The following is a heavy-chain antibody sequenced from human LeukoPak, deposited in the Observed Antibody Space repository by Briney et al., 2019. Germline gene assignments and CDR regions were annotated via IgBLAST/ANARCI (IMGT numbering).Heavy chain of an antibody. CDR2: ISYDGSNK. J-gene: IGHJ6*03. D-gene: IGHD1-26*01. Sequence: GGSLRLSCAASGFTFGRYGMRSARQAPGRWLEWVVFISYDGSNKYYADSVKGRFTISRDNSKNTLYLQMNSLRAQDTAVYYCAKTLRVGYYYYYMDVWGKGTTVTVSS. V-gene: IGHV3-30*02. CDR3: AKTLRVGYYYYYMDV. CDR1: GFTFGRYG.